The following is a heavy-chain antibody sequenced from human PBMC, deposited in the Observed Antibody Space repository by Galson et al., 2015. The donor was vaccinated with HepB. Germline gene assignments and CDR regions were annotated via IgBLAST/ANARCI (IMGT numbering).Heavy chain of an antibody. D-gene: IGHD2-2*01. V-gene: IGHV1-69*13. CDR2: IIPIFGTA. CDR1: GGTFSSYA. Sequence: SVKVSCKASGGTFSSYAISWVRQAPGQGLERMGGIIPIFGTANYAQKFQGRVTITADESTSTAYMELSSLRSEDTAVYYCATSGYCSSTSCYAPPYYYYYMDVWGKGTTVTVSS. J-gene: IGHJ6*03. CDR3: ATSGYCSSTSCYAPPYYYYYMDV.